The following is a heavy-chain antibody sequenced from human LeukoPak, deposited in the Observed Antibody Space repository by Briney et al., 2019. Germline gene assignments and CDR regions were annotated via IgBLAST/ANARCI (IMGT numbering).Heavy chain of an antibody. D-gene: IGHD3-10*01. V-gene: IGHV4-39*01. CDR3: ARHAGLLWFGEDTHPHPFDY. J-gene: IGHJ4*02. Sequence: SETLSLTCTVSGGSISSSSYYWGWIRQPPGKGLEWIGSIYYSGSTYYNPSLKSRVTISVDTSKSQFSLKLSSVTAADTAVYYGARHAGLLWFGEDTHPHPFDYWGQGTLVTVSS. CDR2: IYYSGST. CDR1: GGSISSSSYY.